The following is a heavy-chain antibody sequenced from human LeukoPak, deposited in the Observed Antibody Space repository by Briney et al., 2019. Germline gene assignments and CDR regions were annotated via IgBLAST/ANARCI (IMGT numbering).Heavy chain of an antibody. V-gene: IGHV1-2*02. D-gene: IGHD7-27*01. CDR3: AREVTGDPYYYYGMDV. Sequence: ASVKVSCKASGYSFTAFYIHWVRQAPGQGLEWMGWIHPRSGDTRYAQKFQGRVTMARDTSISTVYMDLSSLGSDDTAVYYCAREVTGDPYYYYGMDVWGQGTTVTVSS. J-gene: IGHJ6*02. CDR2: IHPRSGDT. CDR1: GYSFTAFY.